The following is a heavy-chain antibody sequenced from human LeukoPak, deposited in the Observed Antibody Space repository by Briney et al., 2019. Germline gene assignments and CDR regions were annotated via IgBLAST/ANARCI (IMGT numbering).Heavy chain of an antibody. Sequence: ASVKVSCKASGYTFTGYYFHWVRQAPGQGVEWMGWINPNTAGTNYAQKFLGGVTLTWDTSISTAYMELNRLTSDDAAVYYCATSAGDYRAGHYYMGVWGKGTSVTVSS. CDR2: INPNTAGT. D-gene: IGHD4-11*01. CDR3: ATSAGDYRAGHYYMGV. CDR1: GYTFTGYY. V-gene: IGHV1-2*02. J-gene: IGHJ6*03.